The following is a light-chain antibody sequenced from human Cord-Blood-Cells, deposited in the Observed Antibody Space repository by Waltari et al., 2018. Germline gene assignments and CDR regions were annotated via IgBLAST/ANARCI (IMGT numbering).Light chain of an antibody. Sequence: QSALTQPASVSGSPGQSITISCTGTSSDVGGYNYVSWYQQHQGKAPKLMIYEVSNRPSGVSNRFSGSKSGNTASLTISGLQAEDEADYYCSSYTSSSTRVFGTGTKVTVL. CDR2: EVS. V-gene: IGLV2-14*01. CDR1: SSDVGGYNY. CDR3: SSYTSSSTRV. J-gene: IGLJ1*01.